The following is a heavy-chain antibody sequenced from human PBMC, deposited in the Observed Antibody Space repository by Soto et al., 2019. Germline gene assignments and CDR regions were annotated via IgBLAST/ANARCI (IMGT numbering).Heavy chain of an antibody. Sequence: SVKVSCKASGCTFSSYAISWVRQAPRHRLEWLGGIIPIFVTANYAQKCQGRVTITADKSTSTAYMELSSLRSEDTAVYYSARDYDSSGPYYYYYGMDVWGQGTTVTVSS. J-gene: IGHJ6*02. V-gene: IGHV1-69*06. CDR1: GCTFSSYA. D-gene: IGHD3-22*01. CDR3: ARDYDSSGPYYYYYGMDV. CDR2: IIPIFVTA.